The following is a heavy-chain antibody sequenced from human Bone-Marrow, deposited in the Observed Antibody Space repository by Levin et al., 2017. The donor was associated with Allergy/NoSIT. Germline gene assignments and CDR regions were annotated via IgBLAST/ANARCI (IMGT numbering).Heavy chain of an antibody. CDR1: GFTFSSYP. D-gene: IGHD6-19*01. CDR2: ISGSGGDT. V-gene: IGHV3-23*01. Sequence: QTGGSLRLSCAASGFTFSSYPMIWVLHSPVKGLEWVSGISGSGGDTYYADSVKGRFTISRDNSKNTVYLQMDSLRAEDTAVYYCAKDWLGLSDYWGQGTLVTVSS. CDR3: AKDWLGLSDY. J-gene: IGHJ4*02.